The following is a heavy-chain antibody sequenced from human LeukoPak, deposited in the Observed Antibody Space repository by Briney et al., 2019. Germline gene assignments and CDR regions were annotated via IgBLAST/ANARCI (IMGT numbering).Heavy chain of an antibody. Sequence: PGGSLRLSCAASGFTFSSYAMHWVRQAPGKGLEWVAVISYDGSNKYYADSVKGRFTISRDNSKNTLYLQMNSLRAEDTAVYYCARDRRFLDYWGQGTLVTVSS. CDR2: ISYDGSNK. CDR3: ARDRRFLDY. CDR1: GFTFSSYA. D-gene: IGHD3-10*01. V-gene: IGHV3-30-3*01. J-gene: IGHJ4*02.